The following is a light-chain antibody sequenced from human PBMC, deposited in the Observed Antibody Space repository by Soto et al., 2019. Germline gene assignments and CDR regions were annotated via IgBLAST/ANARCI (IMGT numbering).Light chain of an antibody. CDR1: QSVSSSQ. Sequence: EIVLPQSPGTLSLSPGERATLSCRASQSVSSSQLAWYQQKPGQAPRLLVYGASTRATGIPDRFSGSGSETDFTLTINRLEPDDFAVYFCQQYAKSPYTFGQGTKLEIK. CDR2: GAS. V-gene: IGKV3-20*01. J-gene: IGKJ2*01. CDR3: QQYAKSPYT.